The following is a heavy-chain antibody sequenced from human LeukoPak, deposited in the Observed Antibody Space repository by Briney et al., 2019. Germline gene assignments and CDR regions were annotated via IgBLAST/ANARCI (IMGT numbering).Heavy chain of an antibody. CDR2: FYYSVTT. J-gene: IGHJ4*02. V-gene: IGHV4-59*01. D-gene: IGHD7-27*01. CDR1: RGSISGYY. Sequence: PSETLSLTCTVSRGSISGYYWSWVRQPPGKGLEWIGYFYYSVTTNYNPSLKSRVTISVDTSKNQFSVNLTSVTAADTAVYYCVRGLSWGSGSGYFDFWGQGTLVTVSS. CDR3: VRGLSWGSGSGYFDF.